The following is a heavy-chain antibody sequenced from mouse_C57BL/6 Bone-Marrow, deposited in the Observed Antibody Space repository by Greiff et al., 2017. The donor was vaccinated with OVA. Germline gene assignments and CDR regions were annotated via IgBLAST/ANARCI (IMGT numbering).Heavy chain of an antibody. CDR1: GFSLTSYG. CDR2: IWGDGST. V-gene: IGHV2-3*01. Sequence: VQRVESGPGLVAPSQSLSITCTVSGFSLTSYGVSWVRQPPGKGLEWLGVIWGDGSTNYHSALISRLSISKDNSKSQVFLKLNSLQTDDTATYYCATGKIYYGYGRGAWFAYWGQGTLVTVSA. J-gene: IGHJ3*01. D-gene: IGHD2-2*01. CDR3: ATGKIYYGYGRGAWFAY.